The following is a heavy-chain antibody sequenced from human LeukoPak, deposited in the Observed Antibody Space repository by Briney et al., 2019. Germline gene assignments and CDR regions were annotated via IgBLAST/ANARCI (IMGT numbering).Heavy chain of an antibody. J-gene: IGHJ4*02. CDR2: IYYIGST. D-gene: IGHD3-22*01. V-gene: IGHV4-59*08. CDR1: GDSISSFY. Sequence: SETLSLTCTVSGDSISSFYWSWIRQPPGKGLEWIGYIYYIGSTSYNPSFKSRVTISVDTSKNQFSLKLSSVTAADTAVYYCAGPYDSSGYYFSYWGQGTLVTVSS. CDR3: AGPYDSSGYYFSY.